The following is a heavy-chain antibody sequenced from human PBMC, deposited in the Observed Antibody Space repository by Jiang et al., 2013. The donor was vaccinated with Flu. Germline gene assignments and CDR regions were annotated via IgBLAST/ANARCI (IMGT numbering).Heavy chain of an antibody. Sequence: IDFYIHWVRQALDKGLSGWDGSILTMVAQLMHRSFKAGVTMTRDTSISTAYMELSSLQSNDTAVYYCTKDQCSGGTCEVSDYWGQGTLVTVSS. D-gene: IGHD2-15*01. V-gene: IGHV1-2*06. CDR3: TKDQCSGGTCEVSDY. CDR2: SILTMVA. J-gene: IGHJ4*02. CDR1: IDFY.